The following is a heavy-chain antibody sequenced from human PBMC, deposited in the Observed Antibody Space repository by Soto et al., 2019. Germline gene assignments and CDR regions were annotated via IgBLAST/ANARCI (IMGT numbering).Heavy chain of an antibody. V-gene: IGHV1-69*12. Sequence: QVQLVQAGAEVKKPGSSVKVSCKASGGTFSRYAISWVRQAPGQGLEWMGGIIPIFGTANYAQKCQGRVTITADESKSTEYMELRSLKSEDTAVYYCARGALNPPFDYWGQGTLVTVSS. J-gene: IGHJ4*02. CDR2: IIPIFGTA. CDR3: ARGALNPPFDY. CDR1: GGTFSRYA.